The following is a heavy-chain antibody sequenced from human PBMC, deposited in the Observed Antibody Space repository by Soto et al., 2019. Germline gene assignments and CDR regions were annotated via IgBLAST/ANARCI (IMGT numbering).Heavy chain of an antibody. J-gene: IGHJ4*02. CDR2: IYSGGST. Sequence: GGSLRLSCAASRFTVSSNYMSWVRQAPGKGLEWVSVIYSGGSTYYADSVKGRFTISRDNSKNTLYLQMNSLRAEDTAVYYCAREGTYYDSSGYHTLIDYWGQGTLVTVSS. V-gene: IGHV3-53*01. D-gene: IGHD3-22*01. CDR1: RFTVSSNY. CDR3: AREGTYYDSSGYHTLIDY.